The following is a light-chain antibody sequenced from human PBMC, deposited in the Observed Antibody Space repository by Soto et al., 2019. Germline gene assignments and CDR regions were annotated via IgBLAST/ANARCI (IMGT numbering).Light chain of an antibody. V-gene: IGKV3-15*01. J-gene: IGKJ1*01. CDR3: QQYNNWPWET. CDR2: GAS. CDR1: QSVSSN. Sequence: IVMTQSPATLSVSPWERATLSCRASQSVSSNLAWYQQKPGQAPRLLIYGASTRATGIPARFSGSGSGTEFTLTISSLQSEDFAVYYCQQYNNWPWETFGQGTKVDIK.